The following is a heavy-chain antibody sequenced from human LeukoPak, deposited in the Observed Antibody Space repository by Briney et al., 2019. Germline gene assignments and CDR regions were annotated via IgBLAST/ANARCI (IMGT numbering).Heavy chain of an antibody. CDR1: GFTFSSYA. Sequence: GGSLRLSCAASGFTFSSYAMHWVRQAPGKGLEYVSAISSNGGSTYYANSVKGRFTISRDNSKNTLYLQMDSLRAEDMAVYYCARVDIAAAGYDYWGQGTLVTVSS. V-gene: IGHV3-64*01. CDR2: ISSNGGST. J-gene: IGHJ4*02. D-gene: IGHD6-13*01. CDR3: ARVDIAAAGYDY.